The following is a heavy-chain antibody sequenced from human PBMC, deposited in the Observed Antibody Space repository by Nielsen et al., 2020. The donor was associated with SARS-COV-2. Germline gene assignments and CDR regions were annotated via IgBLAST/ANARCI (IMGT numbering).Heavy chain of an antibody. CDR3: AKMSPPGIAVGTAEYFQH. J-gene: IGHJ1*01. V-gene: IGHV3-23*01. CDR1: GFIFRSYG. Sequence: GESLKISCTASGFIFRSYGMSWVRQASGKGLEWVSAISGSGGSTYYADSVKGRFTISRDKSKNTLYVLMNSLRAEDTAIYYCAKMSPPGIAVGTAEYFQHWGQGTLVTVSS. D-gene: IGHD6-19*01. CDR2: ISGSGGST.